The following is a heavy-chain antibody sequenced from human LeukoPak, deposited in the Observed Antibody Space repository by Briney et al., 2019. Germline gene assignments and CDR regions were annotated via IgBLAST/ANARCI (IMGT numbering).Heavy chain of an antibody. Sequence: GGSLRLSCAASGFSVSRTFMSWVRQAPGKGLEWVSVIYSGGSTYYADSVKGRFTISRDNSKNTLYLQMNSLRAEDTAVYYCAKDRVQLWPTGFDYWGQGTLVTVSS. V-gene: IGHV3-53*01. D-gene: IGHD5-18*01. CDR2: IYSGGST. CDR1: GFSVSRTF. J-gene: IGHJ4*02. CDR3: AKDRVQLWPTGFDY.